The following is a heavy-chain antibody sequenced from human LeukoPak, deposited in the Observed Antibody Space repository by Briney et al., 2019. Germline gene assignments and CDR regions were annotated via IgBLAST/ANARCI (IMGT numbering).Heavy chain of an antibody. D-gene: IGHD3-3*01. V-gene: IGHV3-43D*03. CDR2: ISWDGGST. CDR1: GFTFSTYS. J-gene: IGHJ6*03. Sequence: PGGSLRLSCAASGFTFSTYSMHWVRQAPGKGLEWVSLISWDGGSTYYADSVKGRFTISRDNSKNSLYLQMNSLRAEDTALYYCAKAAWIGAGYYYMDVWGKGTTVTVSS. CDR3: AKAAWIGAGYYYMDV.